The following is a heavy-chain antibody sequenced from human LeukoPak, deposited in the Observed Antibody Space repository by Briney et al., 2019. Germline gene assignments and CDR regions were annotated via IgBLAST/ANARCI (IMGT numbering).Heavy chain of an antibody. V-gene: IGHV3-9*01. D-gene: IGHD3-22*01. CDR1: GFTFDDYA. CDR2: ISWNSGSI. Sequence: GRSLRLSCAASGFTFDDYAMHWVRQAPGKGLEWVSGISWNSGSIGYADSVKGRFTISRDNAKNSLYLQMNSLRAEDTAVYYCARSYYDSSGYFDYWGQGTLVTVSS. J-gene: IGHJ4*02. CDR3: ARSYYDSSGYFDY.